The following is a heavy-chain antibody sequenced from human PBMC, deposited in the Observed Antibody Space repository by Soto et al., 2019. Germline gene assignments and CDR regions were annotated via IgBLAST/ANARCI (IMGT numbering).Heavy chain of an antibody. D-gene: IGHD6-19*01. V-gene: IGHV3-23*01. Sequence: VGSLRLSCVASGFNFKKFAMAWVRQAAGEGLEWVSGISCCGGSASYADSVKGRFSIARDDSKNTVSLQLNSLRVEDTAQYYCAKADGQQWLIPHLDNWGQGTLVTVSS. CDR1: GFNFKKFA. CDR3: AKADGQQWLIPHLDN. CDR2: ISCCGGSA. J-gene: IGHJ4*02.